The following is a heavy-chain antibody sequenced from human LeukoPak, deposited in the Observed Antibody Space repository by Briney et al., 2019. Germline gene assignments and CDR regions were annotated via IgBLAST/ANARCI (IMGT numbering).Heavy chain of an antibody. V-gene: IGHV1-2*06. CDR2: INPTTGGT. Sequence: ASVKVSCKTSGYTFIDYYIHWIRQAPGQGLEWMGRINPTTGGTDFAQKFQGKVSMTGDTSISTAYMELSRLGSDDTAVYYCATLGEDNTDTPFDYWGQGTLVTVSS. J-gene: IGHJ4*02. CDR1: GYTFIDYY. D-gene: IGHD3-16*01. CDR3: ATLGEDNTDTPFDY.